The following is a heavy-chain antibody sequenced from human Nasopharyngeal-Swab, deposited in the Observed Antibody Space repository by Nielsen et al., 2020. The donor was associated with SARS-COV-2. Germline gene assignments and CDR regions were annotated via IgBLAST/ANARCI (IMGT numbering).Heavy chain of an antibody. V-gene: IGHV3-74*01. CDR3: ARRLVWFGEAHYYYYGMDV. J-gene: IGHJ6*02. Sequence: GGSLRLSCVASGFTFSSYWMHWVRQVPGKGLVWVSRIDEHGSTIHHADSVKGRFTVSRDNAKNTLYLEMNSLRADDTAVYYCARRLVWFGEAHYYYYGMDVWGQGTTVTVSS. CDR1: GFTFSSYW. D-gene: IGHD3-10*01. CDR2: IDEHGSTI.